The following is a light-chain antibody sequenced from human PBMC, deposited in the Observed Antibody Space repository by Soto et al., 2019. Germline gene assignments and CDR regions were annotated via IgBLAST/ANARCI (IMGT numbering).Light chain of an antibody. CDR1: QTISSNY. Sequence: EIVLTQSPGTLSLSAGERATLSCRASQTISSNYLAWYQQKPGQAPRLLIFGASYRATGIPDRFSGSGSGTDVTLTISRLEPEDFAVYYCQQYGRSPPEFTCGPGTKVDIK. CDR2: GAS. J-gene: IGKJ3*01. CDR3: QQYGRSPPEFT. V-gene: IGKV3-20*01.